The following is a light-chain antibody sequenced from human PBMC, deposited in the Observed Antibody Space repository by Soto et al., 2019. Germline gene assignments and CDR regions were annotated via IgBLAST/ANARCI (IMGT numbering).Light chain of an antibody. CDR1: QSVSSY. Sequence: EIVITQSPATLSVSPGERATLSCRASQSVSSYLAWYQQKPGQAPRLLIYGASTGATGIPARFSGSGSGTEFTLTISSLQPDDFATYYCQQYNSYSLWTFGQGTKVDNK. V-gene: IGKV3-15*01. CDR3: QQYNSYSLWT. J-gene: IGKJ1*01. CDR2: GAS.